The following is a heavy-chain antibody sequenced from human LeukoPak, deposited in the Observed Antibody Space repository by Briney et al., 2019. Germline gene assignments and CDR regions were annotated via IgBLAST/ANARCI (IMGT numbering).Heavy chain of an antibody. J-gene: IGHJ4*02. CDR2: MNPNSGNT. V-gene: IGHV1-8*01. CDR3: ARGPTSSGLDY. CDR1: GYTFTSYD. D-gene: IGHD6-19*01. Sequence: ASVKVSCKASGYTFTSYDINWVRQATGQGLEWMGWMNPNSGNTGYAQKFQGRATMTRNTSISTAYMELSCLRSEDTAVYYCARGPTSSGLDYWGQGTLVTVSS.